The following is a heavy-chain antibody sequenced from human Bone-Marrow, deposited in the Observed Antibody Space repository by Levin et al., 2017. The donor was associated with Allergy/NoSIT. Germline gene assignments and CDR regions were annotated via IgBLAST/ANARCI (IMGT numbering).Heavy chain of an antibody. CDR1: GFTFSSYS. V-gene: IGHV3-23*01. J-gene: IGHJ4*02. CDR3: AKCSTTCQCVFFDH. D-gene: IGHD1-26*01. Sequence: GESLKISCAASGFTFSSYSMTWVRQAPGKGLEYVAAISGDSVYTPYADSVKGRFTISRDNSKNTLYLQMNSLRAEDTAVYYCAKCSTTCQCVFFDHWGQGTLVTVSS. CDR2: ISGDSVYT.